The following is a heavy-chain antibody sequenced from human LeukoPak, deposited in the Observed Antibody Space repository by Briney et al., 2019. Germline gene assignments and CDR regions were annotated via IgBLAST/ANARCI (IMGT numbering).Heavy chain of an antibody. Sequence: GRSLRLSCAASGFTFSSYGMHWVRQAPGKGLVWVSRINSDGSSTSYADSVKGRFTISRDNAKNTLYPQMNSLRAEDTAVYYCARVKTGHYDYWGQGTLVTVSS. D-gene: IGHD3-9*01. J-gene: IGHJ4*02. CDR3: ARVKTGHYDY. CDR2: INSDGSST. CDR1: GFTFSSYG. V-gene: IGHV3-74*01.